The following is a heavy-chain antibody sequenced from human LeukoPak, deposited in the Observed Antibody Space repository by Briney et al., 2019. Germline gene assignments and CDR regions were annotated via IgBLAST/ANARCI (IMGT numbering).Heavy chain of an antibody. Sequence: WASVKVSCKASGYTFPGYYIHWVRQAPGQGLEWMGWINPNSGGTNYAQKFQGRVTMTRDTSISTAYMELSRLRSDDTAVYYCARDNGGYYDFWSGRRYYFDYWGQGTLVTVSS. CDR1: GYTFPGYY. D-gene: IGHD3-3*01. V-gene: IGHV1-2*02. J-gene: IGHJ4*02. CDR3: ARDNGGYYDFWSGRRYYFDY. CDR2: INPNSGGT.